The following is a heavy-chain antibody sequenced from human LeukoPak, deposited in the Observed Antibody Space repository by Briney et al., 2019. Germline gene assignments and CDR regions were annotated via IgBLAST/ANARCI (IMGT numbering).Heavy chain of an antibody. CDR2: MSPNSGNT. V-gene: IGHV1-8*03. Sequence: ASVKVSCKASGYTFTSYDINWVRQATGQGLEWMGWMSPNSGNTGYAQKFQGRVTITRNTSISTAYMELSSLRSDDTAVYFCAKLDSSGSYFDYWGQGTLVTVSS. CDR1: GYTFTSYD. D-gene: IGHD3-22*01. CDR3: AKLDSSGSYFDY. J-gene: IGHJ4*02.